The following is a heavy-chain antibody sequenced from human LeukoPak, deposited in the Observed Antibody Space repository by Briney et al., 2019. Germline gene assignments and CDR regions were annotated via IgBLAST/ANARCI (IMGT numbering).Heavy chain of an antibody. Sequence: ASVKVSSXPSGYTFTSYYMHWVRQAPGQGLEWMGIINPSGDSTSYAQKFQGRVTMTRDTSTSTVYMELSSLRSEDTAVYYCARVGTNFDYWGQGTLVTVSS. J-gene: IGHJ4*02. V-gene: IGHV1-46*01. CDR1: GYTFTSYY. CDR3: ARVGTNFDY. CDR2: INPSGDST.